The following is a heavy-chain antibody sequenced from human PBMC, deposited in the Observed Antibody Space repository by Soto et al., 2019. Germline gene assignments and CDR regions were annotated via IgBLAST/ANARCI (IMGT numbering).Heavy chain of an antibody. Sequence: GASVKVSCKASGYSFTTYYMHWVRQAPGQGLEGMGIINPSGGRTTYAQKFQGRVTMTRDTSTSTFHMELSSLTSEDTAVYYCAGMYHYDSSGYYDYWGQGTLVTVSS. CDR3: AGMYHYDSSGYYDY. CDR1: GYSFTTYY. V-gene: IGHV1-46*01. D-gene: IGHD3-22*01. CDR2: INPSGGRT. J-gene: IGHJ4*02.